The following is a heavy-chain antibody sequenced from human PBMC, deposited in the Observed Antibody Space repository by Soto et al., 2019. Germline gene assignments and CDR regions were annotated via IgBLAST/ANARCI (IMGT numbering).Heavy chain of an antibody. CDR1: GYTFTGYY. CDR3: ARDLEYGSGRRTPHYYYHYGMDV. Sequence: ASVKVSCKASGYTFTGYYMHWVRQAPVQGLEWMGWINPNSGGTNYPQQFQGRVTLTRETSISTAYMELSRLRSDDTAVYYCARDLEYGSGRRTPHYYYHYGMDVSGQGTTVTVSS. J-gene: IGHJ6*02. CDR2: INPNSGGT. V-gene: IGHV1-2*02. D-gene: IGHD3-10*01.